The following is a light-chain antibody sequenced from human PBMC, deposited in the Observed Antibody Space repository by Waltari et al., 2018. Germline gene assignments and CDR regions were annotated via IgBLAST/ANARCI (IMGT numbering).Light chain of an antibody. V-gene: IGKV3-11*01. Sequence: EIVLTQSPAPLSLSPGESATLSCRASQTVRTFLAWYQQKPGQAPRLLIFDASSRATGIPAKFRGSGSGTDLTLTVSNLEPEDFAVYYCQQRSNWPYTFGQGTRVDIK. CDR1: QTVRTF. J-gene: IGKJ2*01. CDR3: QQRSNWPYT. CDR2: DAS.